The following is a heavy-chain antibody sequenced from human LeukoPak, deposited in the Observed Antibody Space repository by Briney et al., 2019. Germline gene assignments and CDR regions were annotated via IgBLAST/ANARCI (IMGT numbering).Heavy chain of an antibody. V-gene: IGHV3-74*01. CDR2: IKSDGSST. CDR1: GSTFSSYW. CDR3: ATYRQVLLPFES. Sequence: GGSLRLSCAASGSTFSSYWMHWVRQAPGKGLVWVSRIKSDGSSTTYADSVRGRFTSSRDNTKSTLSLQMNSLRAEDTAIYYCATYRQVLLPFESWGQGTLVTVSS. D-gene: IGHD2-8*02. J-gene: IGHJ4*02.